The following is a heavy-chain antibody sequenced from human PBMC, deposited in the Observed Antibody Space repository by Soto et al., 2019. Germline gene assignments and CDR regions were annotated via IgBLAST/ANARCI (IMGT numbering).Heavy chain of an antibody. J-gene: IGHJ6*02. V-gene: IGHV3-15*07. Sequence: GGSLRLSCVASSFTFNNAWMNWVRQAPEKGLEWIGLIKNKAAGGTALYATSMKGRFTISRDDSKNTLYLQINNLKTEDTAVYYCTRLAPLTTDYYYGMDVWGQGTTVTVSS. CDR1: SFTFNNAW. D-gene: IGHD4-4*01. CDR3: TRLAPLTTDYYYGMDV. CDR2: IKNKAAGGTA.